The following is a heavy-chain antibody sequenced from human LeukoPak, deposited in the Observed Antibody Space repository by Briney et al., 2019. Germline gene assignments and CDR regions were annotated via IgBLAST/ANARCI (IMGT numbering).Heavy chain of an antibody. V-gene: IGHV4-4*07. CDR1: GGSISSYY. J-gene: IGHJ4*02. D-gene: IGHD5-18*01. CDR3: ARENRSGYSSRFDY. CDR2: IYTSGST. Sequence: SETLSLTCTVSGGSISSYYWSWIRQPAGKGLEWIGRIYTSGSTNYNPSLKSRVTMSVDTSKNQFSLKLSSVTAADTAVYCCARENRSGYSSRFDYWGQGTLVTVSS.